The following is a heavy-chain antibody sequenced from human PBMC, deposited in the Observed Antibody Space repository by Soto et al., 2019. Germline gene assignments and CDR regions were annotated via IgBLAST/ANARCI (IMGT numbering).Heavy chain of an antibody. Sequence: ASVKVSCKASEYTFTSYAMHLVRQAPGQRLEWMGWINAGNGNTKYSQKFQGRVTITRDTSASTAYMELSSLRSEDTAVYYCARDLGGVRYFDWLPGYYGMDVWGQGTTVTVSS. CDR2: INAGNGNT. CDR3: ARDLGGVRYFDWLPGYYGMDV. J-gene: IGHJ6*02. V-gene: IGHV1-3*01. CDR1: EYTFTSYA. D-gene: IGHD3-9*01.